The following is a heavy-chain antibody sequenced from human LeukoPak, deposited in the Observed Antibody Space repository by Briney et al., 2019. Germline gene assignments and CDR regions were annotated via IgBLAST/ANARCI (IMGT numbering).Heavy chain of an antibody. CDR1: GFTFSSYA. Sequence: GGSLRLSCAASGFTFSSYAVSWVRQAPGKGLEWVSAISGSGGGTYYADSVEGRFTISRDNSEKMLYLQMNSLSTEDTAVYYCAKTTTGYSSGRYPGWPVDYWGQGALVTVYS. CDR3: AKTTTGYSSGRYPGWPVDY. D-gene: IGHD6-19*01. J-gene: IGHJ4*02. V-gene: IGHV3-23*01. CDR2: ISGSGGGT.